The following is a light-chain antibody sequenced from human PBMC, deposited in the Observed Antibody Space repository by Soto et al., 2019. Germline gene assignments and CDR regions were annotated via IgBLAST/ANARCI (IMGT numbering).Light chain of an antibody. CDR1: QSISDW. CDR3: QQHNDYPIT. J-gene: IGKJ5*01. V-gene: IGKV1-5*03. CDR2: KAS. Sequence: DIQMTQSPSTLSSSVGDRVTITCRASQSISDWLAWYQQKPGKAPYLLIYKASNIESGVPSRFSGSGSGTEFTLTISSLQPDDFATYYCQQHNDYPITFGQGTRVE.